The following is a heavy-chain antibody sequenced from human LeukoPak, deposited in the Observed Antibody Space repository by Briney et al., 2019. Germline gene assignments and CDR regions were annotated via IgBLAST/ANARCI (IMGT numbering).Heavy chain of an antibody. V-gene: IGHV3-7*01. Sequence: GGSLRLSCAASGFTFSSYWMSWVRQAPGKGLEWVANIKQDGSEKYYVDSVEGRFTISRDNAKNSLYLQMDSLRAEDTAVYYCARSIPGDSSGWYLNYWGQGTLVTVSS. CDR1: GFTFSSYW. J-gene: IGHJ4*02. D-gene: IGHD6-19*01. CDR2: IKQDGSEK. CDR3: ARSIPGDSSGWYLNY.